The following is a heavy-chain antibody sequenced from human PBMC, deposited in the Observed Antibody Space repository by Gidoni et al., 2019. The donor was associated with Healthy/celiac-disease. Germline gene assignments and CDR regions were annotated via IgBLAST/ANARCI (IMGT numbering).Heavy chain of an antibody. CDR3: ARARRRSAVQGWFDP. CDR2: IYYSGST. CDR1: GGSISSYY. J-gene: IGHJ5*02. Sequence: QVQLQESGPGLVKPSETLSRTCTVSGGSISSYYWSWIRQPPGKGLEWIGYIYYSGSTNYNPSLKSRVTISVDTSKNQFSLKLSSVTAADTAVYYCARARRRSAVQGWFDPWGQGTLVTVSS. D-gene: IGHD3-3*01. V-gene: IGHV4-59*01.